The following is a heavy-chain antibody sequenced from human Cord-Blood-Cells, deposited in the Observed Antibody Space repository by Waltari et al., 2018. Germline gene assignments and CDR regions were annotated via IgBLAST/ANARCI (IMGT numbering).Heavy chain of an antibody. D-gene: IGHD6-6*01. CDR2: SFPIFGTA. Sequence: QVPLVQSGADLKKPGSSVKVSCTAPGGPFSSDAMRWVRQATGQGLEWMGGSFPIFGTATYAQKFQGRVTITADESTSTAYMELSSLRSEDTAVYYWARAQCSSSVLGDYWGQGTLVTVSS. V-gene: IGHV1-69*01. J-gene: IGHJ4*02. CDR3: ARAQCSSSVLGDY. CDR1: GGPFSSDA.